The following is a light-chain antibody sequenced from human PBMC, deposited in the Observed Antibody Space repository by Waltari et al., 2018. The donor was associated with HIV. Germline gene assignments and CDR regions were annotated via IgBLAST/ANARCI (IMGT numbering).Light chain of an antibody. Sequence: SYDVTQPPSVSVSPGQTASITCSGDQLGKTYISWYQQKPGQSPVLVIYQHTKRPSGIPERFSGSISGNTATLTIGGTQAMDEADYYCLAWDNNIVAFGGGTKLTVL. CDR3: LAWDNNIVA. CDR2: QHT. V-gene: IGLV3-1*01. CDR1: QLGKTY. J-gene: IGLJ2*01.